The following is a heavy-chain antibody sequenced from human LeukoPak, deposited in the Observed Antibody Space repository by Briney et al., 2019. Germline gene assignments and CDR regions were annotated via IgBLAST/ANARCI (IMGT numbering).Heavy chain of an antibody. J-gene: IGHJ5*02. CDR1: GYTFTSYG. D-gene: IGHD6-13*01. Sequence: ASVKVSCKASGYTFTSYGISWVRQAPGQGLEWMGWISAYNGNTNYAQKLQGRVTMTTDTSTSTAYMELSRLRSDDTAVYYCARGIESSSWYNWFDPWGQGTLVTVSS. CDR3: ARGIESSSWYNWFDP. CDR2: ISAYNGNT. V-gene: IGHV1-18*01.